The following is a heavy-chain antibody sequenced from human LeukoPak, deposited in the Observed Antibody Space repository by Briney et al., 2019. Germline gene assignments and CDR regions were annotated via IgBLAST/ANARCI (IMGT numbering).Heavy chain of an antibody. D-gene: IGHD6-13*01. J-gene: IGHJ4*02. Sequence: SCKASGGTFSSYAMHWVRQAPGKGLEWVAVISYDGSNKYYADSVKGRFTISRDNSKNTLYLQMNSLRAEDTAVYYCARDTAAAGTHYFDYWGQGTLVTVSS. V-gene: IGHV3-30-3*01. CDR2: ISYDGSNK. CDR3: ARDTAAAGTHYFDY. CDR1: GGTFSSYA.